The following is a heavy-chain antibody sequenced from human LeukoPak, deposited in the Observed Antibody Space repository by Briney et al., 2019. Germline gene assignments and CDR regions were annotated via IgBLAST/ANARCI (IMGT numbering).Heavy chain of an antibody. CDR1: GFTFSSYE. CDR2: ISSSGSTI. V-gene: IGHV3-48*03. CDR3: ARADGNTWSSYYYYMDV. Sequence: GGSLRLSCAASGFTFSSYEMNWVRQAPGKGLEWVSYISSSGSTIYYADSVKGRFTISRDNAKNSLYLQMNSLRAEDTAVYYCARADGNTWSSYYYYMDVWGKGTTVTVSS. J-gene: IGHJ6*03. D-gene: IGHD5-24*01.